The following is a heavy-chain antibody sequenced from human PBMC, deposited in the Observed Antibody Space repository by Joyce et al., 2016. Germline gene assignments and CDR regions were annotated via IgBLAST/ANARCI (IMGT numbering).Heavy chain of an antibody. J-gene: IGHJ4*02. V-gene: IGHV4-34*01. Sequence: QVQLQQRGAGLLKPSETLSLTCDVYGGSFSGYYWSWIRQSPGKGLEWIGEINHSGSTTYIPSLKSRVTISVDTSKNQFSLKLSSVTAADTAVYSCARGGSVHNRYALWGQGTLVTVSS. D-gene: IGHD3-16*01. CDR3: ARGGSVHNRYAL. CDR2: INHSGST. CDR1: GGSFSGYY.